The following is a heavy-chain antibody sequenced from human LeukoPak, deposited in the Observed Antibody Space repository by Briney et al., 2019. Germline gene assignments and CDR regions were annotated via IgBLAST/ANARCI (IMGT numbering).Heavy chain of an antibody. V-gene: IGHV3-53*01. J-gene: IGHJ3*02. Sequence: PGGSLRLSCAASGFTVSSNYMSWVRQAPGKGLEWVSVIYSGGSTYYADSVKGRFTISRDNSKNTLYLQMNSLRAEDTAVYYCAKVGRSYVHAFDIWGQGTMVTVSS. CDR1: GFTVSSNY. D-gene: IGHD1-26*01. CDR3: AKVGRSYVHAFDI. CDR2: IYSGGST.